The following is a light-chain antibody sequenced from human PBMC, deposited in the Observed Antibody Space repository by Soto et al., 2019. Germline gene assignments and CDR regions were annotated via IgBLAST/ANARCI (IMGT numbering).Light chain of an antibody. Sequence: EIVMTQSPATLPVSPGERVTLSCRASQSVSQSVSSKLAWYQHKPGRAPRLLIYGASTRATGIPARFGGSGSATEFTLTISSLQSEDLAVYFCQQYHNWPPTFGQGTKVDIK. V-gene: IGKV3-15*01. CDR2: GAS. J-gene: IGKJ1*01. CDR1: QSVSQSVSSK. CDR3: QQYHNWPPT.